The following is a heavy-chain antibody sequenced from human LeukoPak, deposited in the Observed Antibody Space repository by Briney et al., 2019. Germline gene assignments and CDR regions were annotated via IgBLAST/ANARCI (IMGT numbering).Heavy chain of an antibody. J-gene: IGHJ3*02. Sequence: GGSLRLSCAASGFTFDDYAMHWVRQAPGKGLEWVSGISWNSGSIGYADSVKGRFTISRDNAKNSLYLQMNSLRAEDTALYYCAKSKGEVIRGFDAFDIWGQGTMVTVSS. CDR2: ISWNSGSI. CDR3: AKSKGEVIRGFDAFDI. D-gene: IGHD3-3*01. CDR1: GFTFDDYA. V-gene: IGHV3-9*01.